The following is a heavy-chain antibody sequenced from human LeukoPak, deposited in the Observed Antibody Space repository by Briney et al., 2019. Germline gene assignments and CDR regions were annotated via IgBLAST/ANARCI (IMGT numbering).Heavy chain of an antibody. Sequence: SETLSLTCTVSGGSISSYYWSWIRQPPGKGLEWIGYIYYSGSTNYNPSLKSRVTISVDTSKNQFSLKLSSVTAADTAVYYCAREGLYISSSDFDYWGQGTPVTVSS. CDR1: GGSISSYY. V-gene: IGHV4-59*01. CDR2: IYYSGST. CDR3: AREGLYISSSDFDY. D-gene: IGHD2-15*01. J-gene: IGHJ4*02.